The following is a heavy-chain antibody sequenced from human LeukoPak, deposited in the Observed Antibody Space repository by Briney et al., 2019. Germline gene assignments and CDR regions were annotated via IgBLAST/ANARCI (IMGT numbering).Heavy chain of an antibody. CDR3: AKRKPGSWELRISDY. V-gene: IGHV3-30*18. Sequence: PGGSLRLSCAASGFTFSSYGMHWVRQAPGKGLEWVAVISYDGSNKYYADSVKGRFTISRDNSKNTLYLQMNSLRAEDTAVYYCAKRKPGSWELRISDYWGQGTLVTVSS. CDR1: GFTFSSYG. D-gene: IGHD1-26*01. CDR2: ISYDGSNK. J-gene: IGHJ4*02.